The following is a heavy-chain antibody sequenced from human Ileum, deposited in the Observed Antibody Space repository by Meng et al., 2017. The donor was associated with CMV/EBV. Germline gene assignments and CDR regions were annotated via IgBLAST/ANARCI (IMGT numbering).Heavy chain of an antibody. J-gene: IGHJ5*02. V-gene: IGHV4-39*07. CDR1: GGSISSSSYY. CDR3: ARGGFEGTTGTTGGGSWFDP. D-gene: IGHD1-1*01. Sequence: GSLRLSCTVSGGSISSSSYYWGWIRQPPGKGLEWIGSIYYSGSTYYNPSLKSRVTISVDTSKNQFSLKLSSVTAADTAVYYCARGGFEGTTGTTGGGSWFDPWGQGTLVTVSS. CDR2: IYYSGST.